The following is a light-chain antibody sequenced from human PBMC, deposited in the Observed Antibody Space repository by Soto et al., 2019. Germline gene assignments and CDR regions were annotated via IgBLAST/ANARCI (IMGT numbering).Light chain of an antibody. J-gene: IGKJ5*01. CDR3: MQRTHVPIT. V-gene: IGKV2D-29*01. CDR1: QSLLYGDGKTY. Sequence: DVVLTQAPLSLAVTPGQPASMSCRSTQSLLYGDGKTYLYWHLQRPGQPPQLLIYDAFHRFSGVPDRFSGSGSGTDFTLKISRVEAEDFGVYYCMQRTHVPITFGQGTRLEIK. CDR2: DAF.